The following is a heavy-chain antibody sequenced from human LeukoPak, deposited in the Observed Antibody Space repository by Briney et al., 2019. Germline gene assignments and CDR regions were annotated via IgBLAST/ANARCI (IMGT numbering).Heavy chain of an antibody. CDR3: ARVDSRYCSGGSCYGELELFYYFDY. CDR1: GYTFTSYG. V-gene: IGHV1-18*01. Sequence: GASVKASCKASGYTFTSYGISWVRQAPGQGLEWMGWISAYNGNTNYAQKLQGRVTMTTDTSTSTAYMELRSLRSDDTAVYYCARVDSRYCSGGSCYGELELFYYFDYWGQGTLVTVSS. D-gene: IGHD2-15*01. J-gene: IGHJ4*02. CDR2: ISAYNGNT.